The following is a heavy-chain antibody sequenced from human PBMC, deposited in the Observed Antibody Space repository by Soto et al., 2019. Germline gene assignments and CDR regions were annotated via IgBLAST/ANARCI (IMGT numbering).Heavy chain of an antibody. CDR1: GFTFSSYA. D-gene: IGHD4-4*01. J-gene: IGHJ6*02. V-gene: IGHV3-23*01. CDR3: AKDPGDSNYRYYYYGMDV. CDR2: ISGSGGST. Sequence: EVQLLESGGGLVQPGGSLRLSCAASGFTFSSYAMSWVRQAPGKGLEWVSAISGSGGSTYYADSVKGRFTISRDNSKNTLYLQMNSLRAEDTAVYYCAKDPGDSNYRYYYYGMDVWGQGTRVTVSS.